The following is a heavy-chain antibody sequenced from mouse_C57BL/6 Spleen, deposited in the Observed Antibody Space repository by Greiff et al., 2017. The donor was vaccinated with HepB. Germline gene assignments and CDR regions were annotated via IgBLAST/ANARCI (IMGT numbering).Heavy chain of an antibody. CDR2: ISNGGGST. D-gene: IGHD2-3*01. J-gene: IGHJ1*03. CDR1: GFTFSDYY. V-gene: IGHV5-12*01. CDR3: ARPVYDGYFYWYFDV. Sequence: EVKLEESGGGLVQPGGSLKLSCAASGFTFSDYYMYWVRQTPEKRLEWVAYISNGGGSTYYPDTVKGRFTIARDNAKNTLYLQMSRLKSEDTAMYYCARPVYDGYFYWYFDVWGTGTTVTVSS.